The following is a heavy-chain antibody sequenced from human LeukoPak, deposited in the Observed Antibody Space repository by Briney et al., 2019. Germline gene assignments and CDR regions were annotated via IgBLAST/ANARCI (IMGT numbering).Heavy chain of an antibody. CDR1: VGSISSSSYY. CDR2: IYYSGST. Sequence: SETLPLTCTVSVGSISSSSYYWGWIRQPPGKGLEWIGSIYYSGSTYYNPSLKSRVTISVDTSKNQFSLKLSSVTAADTAVYYCASYGSGSYFDYWGQGTLVTVSS. CDR3: ASYGSGSYFDY. J-gene: IGHJ4*02. V-gene: IGHV4-39*07. D-gene: IGHD3-10*01.